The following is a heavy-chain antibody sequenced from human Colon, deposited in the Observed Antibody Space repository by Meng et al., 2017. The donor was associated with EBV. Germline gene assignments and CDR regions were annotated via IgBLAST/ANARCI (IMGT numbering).Heavy chain of an antibody. Sequence: QDEPRPSCPGSLMPSCTLSLPCSFPSCSIRSFNCLSWVRHAPGKGLEWIGEIYDDGTTNYNPSLKSRVTILVDKFNNQFSLKLNSVTAADTAVYYCARAPRRERYGDYVNIWFDSWGQGTLVTVSS. V-gene: IGHV4-4*02. D-gene: IGHD4-17*01. CDR3: ARAPRRERYGDYVNIWFDS. CDR2: IYDDGTT. J-gene: IGHJ5*01. CDR1: SCSIRSFNC.